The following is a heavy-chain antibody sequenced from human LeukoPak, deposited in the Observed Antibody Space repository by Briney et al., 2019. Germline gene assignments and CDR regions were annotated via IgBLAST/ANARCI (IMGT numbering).Heavy chain of an antibody. CDR1: GYTFTAYD. Sequence: ASVKVSCKGSGYTFTAYDIIWVRQAPGQGLECVGLISAYTGRTEYAQKFQGRVIMTTDSATSTAYMELRSLRSDDTGVYYCARDESGRIGVGVYWGQGTPVTVSA. V-gene: IGHV1-18*01. D-gene: IGHD1-26*01. CDR2: ISAYTGRT. CDR3: ARDESGRIGVGVY. J-gene: IGHJ4*02.